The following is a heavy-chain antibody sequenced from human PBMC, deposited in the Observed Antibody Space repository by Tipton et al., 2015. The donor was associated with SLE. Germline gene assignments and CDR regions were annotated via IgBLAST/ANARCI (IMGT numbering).Heavy chain of an antibody. D-gene: IGHD2-2*02. V-gene: IGHV1-2*02. CDR2: INPHSGGT. J-gene: IGHJ6*02. CDR1: GYTFTGYY. Sequence: QSGPEVKKPGASVKVSCKASGYTFTGYYIHWVRQAPGQGLEWMGWINPHSGGTKYAQNFQGRVTMTRDTSITTAYMELSRLRSDDTAVYYCARDKEIYRFYYYGMDVWGQGTTVTVSS. CDR3: ARDKEIYRFYYYGMDV.